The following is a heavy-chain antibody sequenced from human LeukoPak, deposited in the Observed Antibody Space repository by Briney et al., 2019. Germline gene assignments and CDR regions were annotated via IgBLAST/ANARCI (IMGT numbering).Heavy chain of an antibody. CDR3: ARAGRGVLSGWYYFDY. J-gene: IGHJ4*02. V-gene: IGHV4-61*02. Sequence: SETLSLTCTVSGGSISSGSYYWSWIRQPAGKGLEWIGRIYTSGSTNYNTSLKSRVTMSVDTSKNQFSLKLSSVTAADTAVYYCARAGRGVLSGWYYFDYWGQGTLVTVSS. D-gene: IGHD6-19*01. CDR1: GGSISSGSYY. CDR2: IYTSGST.